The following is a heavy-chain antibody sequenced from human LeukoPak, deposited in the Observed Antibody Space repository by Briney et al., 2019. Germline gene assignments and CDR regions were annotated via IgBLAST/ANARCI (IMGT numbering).Heavy chain of an antibody. Sequence: LSLTCTVSGGSISSSSYYWGWIRQPPGKGLEWVALISLDGSNKYYADSVKGRFTISRDNSKNTLYLQMNSLRAEDTAVYYCARSLDSPGYYSPSDYWGQGTLVTVSS. CDR3: ARSLDSPGYYSPSDY. CDR2: ISLDGSNK. D-gene: IGHD3-22*01. CDR1: GGSISSSS. V-gene: IGHV3-30-3*01. J-gene: IGHJ4*02.